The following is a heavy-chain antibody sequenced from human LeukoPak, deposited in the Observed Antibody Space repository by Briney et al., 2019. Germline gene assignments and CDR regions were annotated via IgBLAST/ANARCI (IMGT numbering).Heavy chain of an antibody. Sequence: ASVKVSCKTSGYTFTDYYIHWVRQAPGQGLEWMGWINPNSGGTNYPQKFQGRVTMTRDTSISTAYMELSRLRSDDTAVYYCAFTYYYGSGSQNWFDPWGQGTLVTVSS. J-gene: IGHJ5*02. V-gene: IGHV1-2*02. CDR2: INPNSGGT. CDR3: AFTYYYGSGSQNWFDP. CDR1: GYTFTDYY. D-gene: IGHD3-10*01.